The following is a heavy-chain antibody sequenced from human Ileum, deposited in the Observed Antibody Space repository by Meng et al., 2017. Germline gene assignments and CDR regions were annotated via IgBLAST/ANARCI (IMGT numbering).Heavy chain of an antibody. D-gene: IGHD6-19*01. Sequence: QVQLQGSGPGLVQPSGTLSLTCAGSGASISSGHGWSWVRQPPGKGLEWIGEMYPSGTTNYNPSLKSRVTISMDTSKNQLSLKLSSVTAADTAVYYCARHIAVSGTRGFDSWGQGTLVTVSS. V-gene: IGHV4-4*02. J-gene: IGHJ4*02. CDR2: MYPSGTT. CDR1: GASISSGHG. CDR3: ARHIAVSGTRGFDS.